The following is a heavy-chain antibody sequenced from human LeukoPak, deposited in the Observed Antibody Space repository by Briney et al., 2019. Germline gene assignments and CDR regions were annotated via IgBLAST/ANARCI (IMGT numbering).Heavy chain of an antibody. D-gene: IGHD3-3*01. CDR3: AKGEGLWSGYLDY. J-gene: IGHJ4*02. Sequence: PGGSLRLSCAASGFTFSSYGMHWVRQAPGKGLEWVAFIRYDGSNKYYADSVKGRFTISRDNSKNTLYLQMNSLRAEDTAVYYCAKGEGLWSGYLDYWGQGTLVTVSS. V-gene: IGHV3-30*02. CDR1: GFTFSSYG. CDR2: IRYDGSNK.